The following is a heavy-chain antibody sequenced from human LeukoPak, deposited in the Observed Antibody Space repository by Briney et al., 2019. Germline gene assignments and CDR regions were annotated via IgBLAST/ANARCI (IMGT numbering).Heavy chain of an antibody. J-gene: IGHJ3*02. CDR2: IYPGDSDT. D-gene: IGHD3-10*02. CDR3: ARPVVRPNDAFDI. V-gene: IGHV5-51*01. CDR1: GYSFTSYW. Sequence: GESLKISRKGSGYSFTSYWIGWVRQMPGKGLEWMGIIYPGDSDTRYSPSFQGQVTISADKSISTAYLQWSSLKASDTAMYYCARPVVRPNDAFDIWGQGTMVTVSS.